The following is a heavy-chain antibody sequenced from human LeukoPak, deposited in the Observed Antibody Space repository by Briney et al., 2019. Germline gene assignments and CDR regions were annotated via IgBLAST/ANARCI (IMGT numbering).Heavy chain of an antibody. J-gene: IGHJ5*02. Sequence: GASVKVSCKASGYTFTSYGISWVRQAPGQGLEWMGWISAYNGNTNYAQKLQGRVTMTTDTSTSTAYMELRSLRSDDTAVYYCARAALTGYYDRNWFDPWGQGTLVTVSS. D-gene: IGHD3-9*01. CDR3: ARAALTGYYDRNWFDP. V-gene: IGHV1-18*01. CDR1: GYTFTSYG. CDR2: ISAYNGNT.